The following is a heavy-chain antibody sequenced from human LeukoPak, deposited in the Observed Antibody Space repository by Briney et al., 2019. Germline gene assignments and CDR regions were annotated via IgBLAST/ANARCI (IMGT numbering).Heavy chain of an antibody. CDR2: IKSKTDGGTT. D-gene: IGHD1-26*01. CDR1: GFTFSNAW. Sequence: GGSLRLSCAASGFTFSNAWMSWVRQAPGKGLEWVGRIKSKTDGGTTDYAAPVKGRFTISRDNSKNTLYLQMNSLRAEDTAVYYCAGGSHYSVFDYWGQGTLVTVSS. V-gene: IGHV3-15*01. J-gene: IGHJ4*02. CDR3: AGGSHYSVFDY.